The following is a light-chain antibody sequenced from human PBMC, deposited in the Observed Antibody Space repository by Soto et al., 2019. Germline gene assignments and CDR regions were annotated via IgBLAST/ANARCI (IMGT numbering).Light chain of an antibody. CDR1: QSISRN. CDR2: TAS. J-gene: IGKJ4*01. Sequence: IQMTQSPSSLSASVGDRVTITCRASQSISRNLNWYQQKPGKAPELLIYTASNLQSGVPSRSSGSGSGTDFALTISSLQPEDSAVYYCQQSHSSPLSFGGGTKWIS. CDR3: QQSHSSPLS. V-gene: IGKV1-39*01.